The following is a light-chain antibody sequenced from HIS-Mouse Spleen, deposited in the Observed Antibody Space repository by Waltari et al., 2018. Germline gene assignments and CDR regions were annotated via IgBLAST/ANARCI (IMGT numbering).Light chain of an antibody. V-gene: IGLV3-10*01. CDR2: EDS. CDR3: YSTDSSGNHRV. Sequence: SYELTQPPSVAVSPGQTARITSSGDALPTKYAYWYQQKSGQAPLLVIYEDSKRPSGIPERFSGSSSGTMATLTISGAQVEDEADYYCYSTDSSGNHRVFGGGTKLTVL. J-gene: IGLJ2*01. CDR1: ALPTKY.